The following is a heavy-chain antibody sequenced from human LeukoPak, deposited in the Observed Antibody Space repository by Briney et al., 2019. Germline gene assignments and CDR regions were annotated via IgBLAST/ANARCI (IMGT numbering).Heavy chain of an antibody. D-gene: IGHD3-22*01. CDR1: GFTFSSYG. CDR3: ARDHARGSGYYYDS. V-gene: IGHV3-21*01. CDR2: ISSSSSYI. J-gene: IGHJ5*01. Sequence: GGTLRLSCAASGFTFSSYGMSWVRQAPGKGLEWVSSISSSSSYIYYADSVKGRFTISRDNAKNSLYLQMNSLRAEDTAVYYCARDHARGSGYYYDSWGQGTLVTVSS.